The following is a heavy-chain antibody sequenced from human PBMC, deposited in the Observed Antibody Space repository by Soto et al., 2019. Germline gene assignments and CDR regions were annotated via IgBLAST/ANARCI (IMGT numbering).Heavy chain of an antibody. D-gene: IGHD5-12*01. J-gene: IGHJ6*02. Sequence: PGGSLRLSCAASGFTFSSYAMSWVRQAPGKGLEWVSSISVRGGSTYYADSVKGRFTISRDNSKNTLDLQMNSLSSEDTAVYYCAKVVSSGYDWCGMDVWGQGTTVTVSS. CDR3: AKVVSSGYDWCGMDV. CDR1: GFTFSSYA. V-gene: IGHV3-23*01. CDR2: ISVRGGST.